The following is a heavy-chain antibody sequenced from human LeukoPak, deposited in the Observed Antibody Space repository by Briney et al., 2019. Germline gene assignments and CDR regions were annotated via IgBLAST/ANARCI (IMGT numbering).Heavy chain of an antibody. CDR3: ATYRQVLLPFES. J-gene: IGHJ4*02. V-gene: IGHV3-48*01. CDR2: IDTSSSTM. Sequence: GSLRLSCAASGFTFSSYSKNWVRQAPGKGLGWVSYIDTSSSTMYYADSVKGRFTISRDNAKNSLFLQMNSLRAEDTAIYSCATYRQVLLPFESWGQGTLVTVSS. CDR1: GFTFSSYS. D-gene: IGHD2-8*02.